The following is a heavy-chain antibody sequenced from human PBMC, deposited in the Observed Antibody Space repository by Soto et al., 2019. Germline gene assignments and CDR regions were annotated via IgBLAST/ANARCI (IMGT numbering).Heavy chain of an antibody. Sequence: QGELVQSGAEVKKPGASVKVSCKASGYTFPSSTISWLRQAPGQGLEWLGWINAYSGDRKFAQRFQGRVTMTTDTSTSTAYLELTSLTSDDTAIYDCASANYGYSDYWGQGTLLTVSS. D-gene: IGHD4-17*01. CDR2: INAYSGDR. CDR3: ASANYGYSDY. CDR1: GYTFPSST. V-gene: IGHV1-18*01. J-gene: IGHJ4*02.